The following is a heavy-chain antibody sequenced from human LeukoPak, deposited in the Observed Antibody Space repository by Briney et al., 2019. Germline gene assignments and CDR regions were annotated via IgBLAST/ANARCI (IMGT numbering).Heavy chain of an antibody. Sequence: PGRSLRLSCAASGFAFSNFAMHWVRQAPGKGLEWVGFISSGGSNKYYAASVKGRFSISRDDSENTLYLQMNSLRGEDTAVYYCAREVVTLTDAFDIWGQGTMVTVSS. V-gene: IGHV3-30-3*01. J-gene: IGHJ3*02. CDR3: AREVVTLTDAFDI. CDR2: ISSGGSNK. CDR1: GFAFSNFA. D-gene: IGHD3-22*01.